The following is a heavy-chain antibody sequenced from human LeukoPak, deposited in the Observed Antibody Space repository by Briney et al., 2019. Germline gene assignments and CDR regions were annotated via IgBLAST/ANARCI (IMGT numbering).Heavy chain of an antibody. CDR2: ISGSGGST. CDR1: GFTFSSYA. D-gene: IGHD2-2*01. V-gene: IGHV3-23*01. Sequence: GGSLRLSCAASGFTFSSYAMSWVRQAPGKGLEWVSAISGSGGSTYYADSVKGRFTISRDNAKNSLYLQINNLRAEDTAVFYRATGYCTSTTCYRSRFDYWGQGTLVTVSS. CDR3: ATGYCTSTTCYRSRFDY. J-gene: IGHJ4*02.